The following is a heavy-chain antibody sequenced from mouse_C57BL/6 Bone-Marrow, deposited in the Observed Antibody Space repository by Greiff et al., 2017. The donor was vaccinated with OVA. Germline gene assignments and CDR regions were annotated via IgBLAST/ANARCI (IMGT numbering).Heavy chain of an antibody. CDR2: IDPENGDP. CDR1: GFNIKDDY. D-gene: IGHD2-3*01. J-gene: IGHJ1*03. V-gene: IGHV14-4*01. CDR3: TRWLPWYFDV. Sequence: VQLQQSGAELVRPGASVKLSCTASGFNIKDDYMHWVKQRPEQGLEWIGWIDPENGDPEYASKFQGKATITADTSSNTAYLQISSLTSEDTAVYYCTRWLPWYFDVWGTGTTVTVSA.